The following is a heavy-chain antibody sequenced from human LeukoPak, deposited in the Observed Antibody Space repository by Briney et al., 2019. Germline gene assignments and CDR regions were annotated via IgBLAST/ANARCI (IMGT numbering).Heavy chain of an antibody. D-gene: IGHD3-10*01. Sequence: GGSLRLSCAVSGFNLISYAMSWVRQTPEKGLEWVSAISGSGGSTYYADSVKGRFTISRDNSKNTLYLQMNSLRAEDTAVYYCAKAEGSAWFGELFTYYFDYWGQGTLVTVSS. V-gene: IGHV3-23*01. CDR1: GFNLISYA. CDR2: ISGSGGST. J-gene: IGHJ4*02. CDR3: AKAEGSAWFGELFTYYFDY.